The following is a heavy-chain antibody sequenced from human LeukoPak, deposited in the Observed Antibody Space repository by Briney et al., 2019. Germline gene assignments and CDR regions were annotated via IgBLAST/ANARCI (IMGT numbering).Heavy chain of an antibody. Sequence: PGGSLRLSCAASGFTFSNAWMSWVRQAPGKGLEWVGRIKSKTDGGTTDYAAPVKGRFTISRDDSKNTLYLQMNSLKTEDTAVYYCTTDISKIGDLDAFDIWGQGTMVTVSS. CDR2: IKSKTDGGTT. V-gene: IGHV3-15*01. CDR3: TTDISKIGDLDAFDI. D-gene: IGHD2/OR15-2a*01. J-gene: IGHJ3*02. CDR1: GFTFSNAW.